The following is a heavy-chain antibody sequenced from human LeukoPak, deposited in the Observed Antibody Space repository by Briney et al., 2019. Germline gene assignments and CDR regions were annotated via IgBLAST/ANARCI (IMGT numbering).Heavy chain of an antibody. CDR1: GFTFSSYA. CDR3: AKDSPVGSGNYYKRVPLDY. Sequence: PGGSLRLSCAATGFTFSSYAMSWVRQAPGKGLEWVSAISGSAGSTNYADSVKGRFTISRDNSKNTLYLQMNSLRAEDTAVFYCAKDSPVGSGNYYKRVPLDYWAREPWSPSPQ. CDR2: ISGSAGST. D-gene: IGHD3-10*01. J-gene: IGHJ4*02. V-gene: IGHV3-23*01.